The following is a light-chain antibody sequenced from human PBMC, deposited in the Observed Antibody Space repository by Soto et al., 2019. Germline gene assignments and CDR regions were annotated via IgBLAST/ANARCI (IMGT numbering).Light chain of an antibody. V-gene: IGLV2-14*03. CDR2: DVS. CDR1: SSDVGAYNS. Sequence: QSVLTQPASVSGSPGQSIAISCTGTSSDVGAYNSVSWYQQHPGRAPKLMIHDVSNRPSGVSNRFSGSKSGNTVSLTISGLQAEDEADYYCSSYTSSSTYVFGNGTKVTVL. J-gene: IGLJ1*01. CDR3: SSYTSSSTYV.